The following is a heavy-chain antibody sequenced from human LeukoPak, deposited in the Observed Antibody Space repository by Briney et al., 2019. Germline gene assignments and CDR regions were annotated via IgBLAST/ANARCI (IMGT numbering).Heavy chain of an antibody. Sequence: GGSLRLSCAASGFTFSSYGMHWVRQAPGKGLEWVAFIRYDGSNKYYADSVKGRFTISRDNSKNTLYLQMNSLRAEDTAVYYCAKGLEMATTLDYWGQGTLVTVS. V-gene: IGHV3-30*02. J-gene: IGHJ4*02. D-gene: IGHD5-24*01. CDR1: GFTFSSYG. CDR2: IRYDGSNK. CDR3: AKGLEMATTLDY.